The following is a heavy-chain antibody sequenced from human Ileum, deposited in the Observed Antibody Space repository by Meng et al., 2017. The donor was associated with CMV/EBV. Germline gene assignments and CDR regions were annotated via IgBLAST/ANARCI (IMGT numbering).Heavy chain of an antibody. CDR3: ARPYTSGWSNWFDP. V-gene: IGHV1-2*02. CDR2: INPNSGGT. CDR1: GYTFNAYH. D-gene: IGHD6-19*01. J-gene: IGHJ5*02. Sequence: AQLGQSGAEGKKPGASVKVSCKASGYTFNAYHVHWVRQAPGQGLEWMGWINPNSGGTKYAQKFRGRVTLTRDTSISTVYMDLTTITSDDTAVYYCARPYTSGWSNWFDPWGQGTLVTVSS.